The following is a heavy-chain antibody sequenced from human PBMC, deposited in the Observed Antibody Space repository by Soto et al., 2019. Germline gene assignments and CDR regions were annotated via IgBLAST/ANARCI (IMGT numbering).Heavy chain of an antibody. V-gene: IGHV4-39*01. CDR2: IYYSGST. CDR3: ASQYQLLYGGGYYYYGMDV. CDR1: GGSISSSSYY. Sequence: SETLSLTCTVSGGSISSSSYYWGWIRQPPGKGLEWIGSIYYSGSTYYNPSLKSRVTISVDTSKNQFSPKLSSVTAADTAVYYCASQYQLLYGGGYYYYGMDVWGQGTTVTVSS. D-gene: IGHD2-2*02. J-gene: IGHJ6*02.